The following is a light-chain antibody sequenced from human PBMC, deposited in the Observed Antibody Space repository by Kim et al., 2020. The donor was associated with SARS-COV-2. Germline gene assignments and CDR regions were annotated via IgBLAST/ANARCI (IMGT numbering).Light chain of an antibody. CDR3: QQYGSSWYT. CDR2: GAS. V-gene: IGKV3-15*01. J-gene: IGKJ2*01. Sequence: EIVMTQSPATLSVSPGERATLSCRASQSVSSNLAWYQQKPGQAPRLLIYGASTRATGIPARFSGSGSGTEFTLTISSLQSEDFAVYYCQQYGSSWYTFGQGTKLEI. CDR1: QSVSSN.